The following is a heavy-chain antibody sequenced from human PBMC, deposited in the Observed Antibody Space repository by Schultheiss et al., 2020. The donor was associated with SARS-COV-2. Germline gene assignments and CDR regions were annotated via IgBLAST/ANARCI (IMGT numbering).Heavy chain of an antibody. CDR2: INPNSGGT. Sequence: GESLKISCKASGYTFTGYYMHWVRQAPGQGLEWMGWINPNSGGTNYAQKFQGRVTMTRDTSISTAYMELSRLRSDDTAVYYCAREGWYNWNYGGWFDPWGQGTLVTVSS. CDR1: GYTFTGYY. V-gene: IGHV1-2*02. D-gene: IGHD1-7*01. J-gene: IGHJ5*02. CDR3: AREGWYNWNYGGWFDP.